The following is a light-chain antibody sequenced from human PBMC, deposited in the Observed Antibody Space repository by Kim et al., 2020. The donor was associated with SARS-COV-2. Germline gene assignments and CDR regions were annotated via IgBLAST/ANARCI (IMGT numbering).Light chain of an antibody. CDR3: QAWDNNNGV. J-gene: IGLJ3*02. CDR1: RLGDKY. Sequence: VSPGQTASITCSGDRLGDKYATWYEQKTGQSPVLVIYNDSRRPSGIPERFSGSNSGNTATLTISGTQAIDEADYYCQAWDNNNGVFGGGTQLTVL. CDR2: NDS. V-gene: IGLV3-1*01.